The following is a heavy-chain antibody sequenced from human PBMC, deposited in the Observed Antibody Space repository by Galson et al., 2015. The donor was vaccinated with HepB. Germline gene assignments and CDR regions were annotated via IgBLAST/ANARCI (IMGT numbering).Heavy chain of an antibody. J-gene: IGHJ5*02. Sequence: SLRLSCAASGFTFSSYAMHWVRQAPGKGLEWVAVISYDGSNKYYADSVKGRFTISRDNSKNSLYLQMNSLRAEDTAVYYCARDRGLRFLEWLGWFDPWGREPWSPSPQ. V-gene: IGHV3-30-3*01. CDR2: ISYDGSNK. CDR1: GFTFSSYA. CDR3: ARDRGLRFLEWLGWFDP. D-gene: IGHD3-3*01.